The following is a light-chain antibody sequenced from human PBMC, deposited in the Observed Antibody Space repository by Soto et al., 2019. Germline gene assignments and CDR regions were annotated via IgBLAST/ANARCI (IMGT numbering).Light chain of an antibody. Sequence: QSALTQPASVSGSPGHSITISCTGTSIDVGGFNSVSWYQLRPGTAPKLILYDVVDRPSGVSYRFSGSKSGNTASLTISGLQAADEADYFCSSYTSTMTNVFGSGTKVTVL. J-gene: IGLJ1*01. V-gene: IGLV2-14*03. CDR2: DVV. CDR3: SSYTSTMTNV. CDR1: SIDVGGFNS.